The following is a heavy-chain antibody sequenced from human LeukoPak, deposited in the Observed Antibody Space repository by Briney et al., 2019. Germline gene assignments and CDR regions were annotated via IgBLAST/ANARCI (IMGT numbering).Heavy chain of an antibody. Sequence: SETLSLTCTVSGGSISSYYWSWIRHPPGKGLEWIGYIYYSGSTNYNPSVKSRVTISVDTSKNQFSLKLSSVTAADTAVYYCARGRIVGADFDYWGQGTLVTVSS. CDR1: GGSISSYY. CDR2: IYYSGST. V-gene: IGHV4-59*01. D-gene: IGHD1-26*01. J-gene: IGHJ4*02. CDR3: ARGRIVGADFDY.